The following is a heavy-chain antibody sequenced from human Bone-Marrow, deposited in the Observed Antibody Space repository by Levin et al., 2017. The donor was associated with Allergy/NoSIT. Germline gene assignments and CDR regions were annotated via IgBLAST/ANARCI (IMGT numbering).Heavy chain of an antibody. CDR1: GFTFSSYS. V-gene: IGHV3-21*01. CDR2: ISSSSSYI. CDR3: ARKVAGPHDY. D-gene: IGHD6-19*01. Sequence: GESLKISCAASGFTFSSYSMNWVRQAPGKGLEWVSSISSSSSYIYYADSVKGRFTISRDNAKNSLYLQMNSLRAEDTAVYYCARKVAGPHDYWGQGTLVTVSS. J-gene: IGHJ4*02.